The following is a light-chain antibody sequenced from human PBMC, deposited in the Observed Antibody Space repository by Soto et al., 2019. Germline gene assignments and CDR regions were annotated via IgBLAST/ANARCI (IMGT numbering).Light chain of an antibody. Sequence: QSVLTQPASVSGSPGQSITSSCAGASSDVGGYTYVSWYQQHPGKAPKLMIYDVSNRPSGVSNRFSGSKSGNTASLTISGLQAEDEADYYCNSYTSSSTAYVFGGGTKVTVL. CDR3: NSYTSSSTAYV. CDR2: DVS. V-gene: IGLV2-14*01. CDR1: SSDVGGYTY. J-gene: IGLJ1*01.